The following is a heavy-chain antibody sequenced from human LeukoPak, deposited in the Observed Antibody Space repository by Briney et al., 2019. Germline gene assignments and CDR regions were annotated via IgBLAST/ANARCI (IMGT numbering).Heavy chain of an antibody. J-gene: IGHJ4*02. D-gene: IGHD6-19*01. CDR2: IYYSGRT. CDR1: GDSISSSGYY. Sequence: SETLSLTCTVSGDSISSSGYYWGWIRQPPGKGLEWIASIYYSGRTYYNPSLKSRITISVDSSKNQFSLKLSSVTAADTAIYYCARLSGWHAGYYFDYWGQGTLVTVSS. V-gene: IGHV4-39*01. CDR3: ARLSGWHAGYYFDY.